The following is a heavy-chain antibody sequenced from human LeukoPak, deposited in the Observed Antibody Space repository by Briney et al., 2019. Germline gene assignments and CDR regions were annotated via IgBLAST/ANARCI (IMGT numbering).Heavy chain of an antibody. V-gene: IGHV4-61*02. CDR1: GGSISSGSYY. Sequence: PSETLSLTCTVSGGSISSGSYYWGWIRQPAGKGLEWIGRVFTSGSTTYNPSLQSRVTISLNTASNQFSLKLSSATAADTAVYYCARDNWNEVDYWGQGTLVTVSS. CDR2: VFTSGST. CDR3: ARDNWNEVDY. J-gene: IGHJ4*02. D-gene: IGHD1-20*01.